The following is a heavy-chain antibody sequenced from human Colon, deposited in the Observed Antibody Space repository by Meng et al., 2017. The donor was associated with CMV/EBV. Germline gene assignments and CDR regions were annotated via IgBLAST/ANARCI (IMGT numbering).Heavy chain of an antibody. J-gene: IGHJ4*02. CDR1: VGSFNDYS. D-gene: IGHD3-3*01. CDR2: IDNSGST. V-gene: IGHV4-34*01. Sequence: GPGLFSHSQTLTLTAAGSVGSFNDYSLTWIRQPPGKGLEWIGDIDNSGSTNYNPSLKSRVTMSMDTSKRHFSLRLTSVTAADTAVYYCARGRNGWLLPFDSWGQGTLVTVSS. CDR3: ARGRNGWLLPFDS.